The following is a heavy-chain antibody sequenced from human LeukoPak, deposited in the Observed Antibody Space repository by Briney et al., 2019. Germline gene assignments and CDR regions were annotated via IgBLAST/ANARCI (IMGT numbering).Heavy chain of an antibody. CDR2: INPNSGGT. CDR3: ARGGTMDTAMVDAFDI. Sequence: ASVTVSCKASGYTFTDYYIHWVRQAPGQGLEWMGWINPNSGGTNYAQKFQGRVAMTRDTSISTAYMELSRLRSDDTAVYYCARGGTMDTAMVDAFDIWGQGTMVTVSS. V-gene: IGHV1-2*02. CDR1: GYTFTDYY. J-gene: IGHJ3*02. D-gene: IGHD5-18*01.